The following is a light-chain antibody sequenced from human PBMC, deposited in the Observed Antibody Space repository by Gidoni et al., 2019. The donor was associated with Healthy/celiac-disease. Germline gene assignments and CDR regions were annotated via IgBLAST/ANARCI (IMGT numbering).Light chain of an antibody. J-gene: IGKJ4*01. V-gene: IGKV3-15*01. Sequence: EIVMTQPPATLSVSPGERANLSCRASQSVSSNLAWYQQKPGQAPRLLIYGASTRATGIPARFSGSGSGTEFTLTISSLQSEDFAVYYCQQYNNWPLTFGGGTKVEIK. CDR3: QQYNNWPLT. CDR1: QSVSSN. CDR2: GAS.